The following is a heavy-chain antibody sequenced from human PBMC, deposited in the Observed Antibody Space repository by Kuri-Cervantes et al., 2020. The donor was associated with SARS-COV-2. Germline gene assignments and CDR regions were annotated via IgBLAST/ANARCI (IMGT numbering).Heavy chain of an antibody. CDR2: IKSKTDGGTT. J-gene: IGHJ6*03. D-gene: IGHD2-2*01. V-gene: IGHV3-15*01. CDR1: GFTFSNAW. CDR3: TTDIVVVPAARVDYYYMDV. Sequence: GGSLRLSCAASGFTFSNAWMGWVRQAPGKGLEWVGRIKSKTDGGTTDYAAPVKGRFTISRDDSKNTLYLQMNSLKTEDTAVYYCTTDIVVVPAARVDYYYMDVWGKGTTVTDSS.